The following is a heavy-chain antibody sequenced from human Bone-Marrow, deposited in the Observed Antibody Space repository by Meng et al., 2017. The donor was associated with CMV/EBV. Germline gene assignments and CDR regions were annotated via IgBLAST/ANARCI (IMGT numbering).Heavy chain of an antibody. CDR3: ARAAPWEYYHGMDV. J-gene: IGHJ6*02. CDR2: IYYSGST. Sequence: SETLSLTCTVSGGSISSSSYYWGWIRQPPGKGLEWIGSIYYSGSTYYNPSLKSRVTISVDTSKNQFSLKLRSPTASDTAVYYCARAAPWEYYHGMDVWGQGTTVTVSS. CDR1: GGSISSSSYY. D-gene: IGHD1-26*01. V-gene: IGHV4-39*07.